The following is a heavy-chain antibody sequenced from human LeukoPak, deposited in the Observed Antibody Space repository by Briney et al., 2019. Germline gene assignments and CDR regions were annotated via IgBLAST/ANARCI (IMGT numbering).Heavy chain of an antibody. CDR3: ASNYYDSSGYYYTDY. D-gene: IGHD3-22*01. CDR2: TYYRSKWFN. J-gene: IGHJ4*02. V-gene: IGHV6-1*01. CDR1: GDSVSSNSAA. Sequence: SQTLSLTCAISGDSVSSNSAAWNWIRQSPSRGLEWLGRTYYRSKWFNDYAVSVKGRITIYPDTSKNQFSLQLNSVTPEDTAVYYCASNYYDSSGYYYTDYWGQGTLVTVSS.